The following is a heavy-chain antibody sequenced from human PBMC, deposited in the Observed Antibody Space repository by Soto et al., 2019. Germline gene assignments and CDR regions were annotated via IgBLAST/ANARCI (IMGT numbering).Heavy chain of an antibody. CDR1: GYTFTSYG. Sequence: ASVKVSCKASGYTFTSYGISWVRQAPGQGLEWMGIINPSGGSTSYAQKFQGRVTMTRDTSTSTVYMELSSLRSEDTAVYYCAREITGSYGSSDYFDYWGQGTLGTVS. CDR3: AREITGSYGSSDYFDY. J-gene: IGHJ4*02. V-gene: IGHV1-46*03. CDR2: INPSGGST. D-gene: IGHD5-18*01.